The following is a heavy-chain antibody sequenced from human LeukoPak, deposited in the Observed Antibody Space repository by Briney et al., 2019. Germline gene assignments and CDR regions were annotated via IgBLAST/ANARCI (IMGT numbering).Heavy chain of an antibody. J-gene: IGHJ6*03. CDR2: INWNGGST. CDR3: ARGRGIAAAGTRGRFYYYMDV. Sequence: PGGSLRLSCAASGFTFDDYGMSWVRQAPGKGLEWVSGINWNGGSTGYADSVKGRFTISRDNAKNSLYLQMNSLRAEDTALYYCARGRGIAAAGTRGRFYYYMDVWGKGTTVTVSS. D-gene: IGHD6-13*01. CDR1: GFTFDDYG. V-gene: IGHV3-20*04.